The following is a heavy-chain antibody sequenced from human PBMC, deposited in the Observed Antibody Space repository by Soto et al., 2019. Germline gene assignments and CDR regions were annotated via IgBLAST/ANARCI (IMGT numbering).Heavy chain of an antibody. CDR2: IIPILGIA. D-gene: IGHD4-17*01. CDR1: GGTFSIYT. J-gene: IGHJ3*02. V-gene: IGHV1-69*02. Sequence: SVKVSCKASGGTFSIYTISWVRQAPGQGLEWMGRIIPILGIANYAQKFQGRVTITADKSTSTAYMELSSLRSEDTAVYYCAIYGGNSNAFDIWGQGTMLTVSS. CDR3: AIYGGNSNAFDI.